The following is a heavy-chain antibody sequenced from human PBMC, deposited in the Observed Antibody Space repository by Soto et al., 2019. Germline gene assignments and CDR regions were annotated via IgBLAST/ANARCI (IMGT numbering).Heavy chain of an antibody. CDR3: ARAGIVGAIAFDY. D-gene: IGHD1-26*01. V-gene: IGHV1-2*04. CDR1: GYTFTGYY. Sequence: ASVKVSCKASGYTFTGYYMHWVRQAPGQGLEWMGWINPNSGGTNYAQKIKGWVTMTRDTSISTAYMKLSKLKTDDTAVYYCARAGIVGAIAFDYWGQGTLVTVSS. J-gene: IGHJ4*02. CDR2: INPNSGGT.